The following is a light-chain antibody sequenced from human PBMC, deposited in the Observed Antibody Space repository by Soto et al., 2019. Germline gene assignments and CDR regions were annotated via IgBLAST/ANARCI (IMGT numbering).Light chain of an antibody. J-gene: IGKJ2*01. CDR3: QQYNNRPSMYT. V-gene: IGKV3-15*01. Sequence: EIVMTQSPAILSMSPGERATLSCRASQNVGTSLAWYQQIPGQAPRLLMYGASTRETSIPARFSGSGSGTEFTLTISSLQSEDFAVYYCQQYNNRPSMYTFGQGTKLEIK. CDR2: GAS. CDR1: QNVGTS.